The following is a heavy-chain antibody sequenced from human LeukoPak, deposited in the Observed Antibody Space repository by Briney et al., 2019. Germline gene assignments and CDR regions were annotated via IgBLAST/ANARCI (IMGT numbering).Heavy chain of an antibody. CDR2: INPSFKPGVDVT. CDR3: ATSLYYYDSSGYPNSFDP. D-gene: IGHD3-22*01. J-gene: IGHJ5*02. V-gene: IGHV1-46*01. Sequence: GASVKVSCKASGYTFSSYHIRWVRQAPGQGLEWMGKINPSFKPGVDVTSYAQKFQGRVTMTRDISTNTVYMELSSLTSEDTAVYYCATSLYYYDSSGYPNSFDPWGQGTLVTVSS. CDR1: GYTFSSYH.